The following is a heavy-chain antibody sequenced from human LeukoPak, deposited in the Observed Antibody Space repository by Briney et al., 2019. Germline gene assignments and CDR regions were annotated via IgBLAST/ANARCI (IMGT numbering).Heavy chain of an antibody. J-gene: IGHJ4*02. Sequence: SVKVSCKASGGTFSSYTISWVRQAPGQGLEWMGRIIPILGIANYAQKFQGRVTITADKSTSTAYMERSSLRSEDTAVYYCARDNSSAAGDYWGQGTLVTVSS. CDR2: IIPILGIA. CDR3: ARDNSSAAGDY. CDR1: GGTFSSYT. V-gene: IGHV1-69*04. D-gene: IGHD6-6*01.